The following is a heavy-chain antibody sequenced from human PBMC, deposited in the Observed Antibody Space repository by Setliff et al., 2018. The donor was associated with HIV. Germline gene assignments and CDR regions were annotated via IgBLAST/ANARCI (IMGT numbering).Heavy chain of an antibody. CDR3: ARGRMATVLIRNWIDP. V-gene: IGHV4-34*01. Sequence: SETLSLTCAVYGGSLSGYYWTWIRQPPGKGLEWIGEINHSGSTNYNPSLKSRVTISIDTSKNQFSLKLSSVTAADTAMYYCARGRMATVLIRNWIDPWGQGSLVPSPQ. CDR1: GGSLSGYY. J-gene: IGHJ5*02. D-gene: IGHD4-4*01. CDR2: INHSGST.